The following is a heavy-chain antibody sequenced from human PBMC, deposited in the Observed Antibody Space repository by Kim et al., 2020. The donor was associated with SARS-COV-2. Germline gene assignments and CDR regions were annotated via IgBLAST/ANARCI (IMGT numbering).Heavy chain of an antibody. Sequence: GGSLRLSCAASGFTFDDYAMHWVRQAPGKGLEWVSGISWNSGSIGYADSVKGRFTISRDNAKNSLYLQMNSLRAEDTALYYCAKMDSSSWYGPFDYWGQGTLVTVSS. CDR2: ISWNSGSI. CDR1: GFTFDDYA. D-gene: IGHD6-13*01. J-gene: IGHJ4*02. V-gene: IGHV3-9*01. CDR3: AKMDSSSWYGPFDY.